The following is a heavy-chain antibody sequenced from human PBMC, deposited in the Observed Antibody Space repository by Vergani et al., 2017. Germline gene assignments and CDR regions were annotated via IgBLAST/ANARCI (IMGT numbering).Heavy chain of an antibody. Sequence: QVQLVQSGAEVKKPGSSVKVSCKASGGTFSSYAISWVRQAPGQGLEWMGRIIPILGIANYAQKFQGRVTITADKSTSTAYMELRSLRSEDTAVYYCAKEKILAVARGLRYYYYGMDVWGQGP. CDR2: IIPILGIA. J-gene: IGHJ6*02. D-gene: IGHD6-19*01. V-gene: IGHV1-69*04. CDR1: GGTFSSYA. CDR3: AKEKILAVARGLRYYYYGMDV.